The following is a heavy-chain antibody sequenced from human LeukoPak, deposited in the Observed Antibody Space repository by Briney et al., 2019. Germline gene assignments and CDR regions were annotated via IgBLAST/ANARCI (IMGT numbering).Heavy chain of an antibody. J-gene: IGHJ6*02. CDR1: GFTFSSYG. V-gene: IGHV3-33*01. CDR2: IWYDGSNK. D-gene: IGHD6-13*01. Sequence: PGGSLRLSCAASGFTFSSYGMHWVRQAPGKGLEWVAVIWYDGSNKYYADSVKGRFTISRDNSKNTLYLQMNSLRAEDTAVYYCARDLKSQQLVYYYYYGMDVWGQGTTVTVSS. CDR3: ARDLKSQQLVYYYYYGMDV.